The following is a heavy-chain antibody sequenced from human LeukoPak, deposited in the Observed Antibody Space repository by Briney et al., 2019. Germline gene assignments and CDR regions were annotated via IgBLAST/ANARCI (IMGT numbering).Heavy chain of an antibody. V-gene: IGHV3-23*01. CDR1: GFAFSGYA. CDR2: ISDSGARA. D-gene: IGHD2/OR15-2a*01. Sequence: PGGSLRLSCAASGFAFSGYAMNWVRQTPGEGPEWVSGISDSGARAYYADSVKGRFTISRDNAKNSLYLQMNSLRAEDTAVYYCASLSYWGQGTLVTVSS. J-gene: IGHJ4*02. CDR3: ASLSY.